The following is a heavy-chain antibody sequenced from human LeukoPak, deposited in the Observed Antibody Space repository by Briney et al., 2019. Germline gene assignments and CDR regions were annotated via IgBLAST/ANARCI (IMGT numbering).Heavy chain of an antibody. CDR2: ISTSSSYI. V-gene: IGHV3-21*01. CDR1: GFTFSSYS. J-gene: IGHJ4*02. D-gene: IGHD3-16*02. Sequence: GGSLRLSCAASGFTFSSYSMSWVRQAPGKGLEWVSSISTSSSYIYYADSVKGRFTISRDNAKNSLYLQMNSLRAEDTAVYYCARVLGGWGIYPRGFDYGAQEPRVPVPS. CDR3: ARVLGGWGIYPRGFDY.